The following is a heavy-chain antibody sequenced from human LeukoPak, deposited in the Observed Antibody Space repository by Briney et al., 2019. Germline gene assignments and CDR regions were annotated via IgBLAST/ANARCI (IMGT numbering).Heavy chain of an antibody. D-gene: IGHD3-3*01. CDR1: GFTFKSHN. CDR2: TSGDSKVI. Sequence: GGSLRLSCVASGFTFKSHNMNWVRQAPGKGLEWVSFTSGDSKVIYYADSVKGRFTISRDNAKNSLYLQMDSLRADDTAVYYCGRDGGVAYGLDVWGQGTTVTVSS. V-gene: IGHV3-48*01. J-gene: IGHJ6*02. CDR3: GRDGGVAYGLDV.